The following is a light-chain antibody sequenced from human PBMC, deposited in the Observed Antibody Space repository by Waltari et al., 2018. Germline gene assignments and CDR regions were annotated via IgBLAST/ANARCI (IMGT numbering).Light chain of an antibody. J-gene: IGKJ1*01. V-gene: IGKV2-30*01. Sequence: DVVMTQSPLSLPVTLGQPASISCRSRQSLVSSDGNTYFNWFHQRPGQSPRRLIYKVSIRDSGVPDRFSGSGSGTDFTLRISRVEAEDVGVYYCMQGIHRPWTFGQGTKVEI. CDR3: MQGIHRPWT. CDR1: QSLVSSDGNTY. CDR2: KVS.